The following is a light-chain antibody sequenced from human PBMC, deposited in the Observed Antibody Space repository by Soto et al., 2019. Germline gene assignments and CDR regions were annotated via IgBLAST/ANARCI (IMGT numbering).Light chain of an antibody. J-gene: IGKJ2*01. CDR3: QQYGSSPST. Sequence: EIVLTQSPGTLSLSPGERATLSCRASQSVSSSYLAWYQQKPGQAPRLLIYGASSRATVIPDRFSGSGSGTDFTLTSSSLEPEDFAVYYCQQYGSSPSTFGQGTKLEIK. CDR2: GAS. V-gene: IGKV3-20*01. CDR1: QSVSSSY.